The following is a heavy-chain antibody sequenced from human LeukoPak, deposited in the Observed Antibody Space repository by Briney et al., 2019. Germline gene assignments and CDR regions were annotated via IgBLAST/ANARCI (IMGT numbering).Heavy chain of an antibody. CDR2: IYSGGST. J-gene: IGHJ4*02. V-gene: IGHV3-53*01. Sequence: GGSLRLSCAASGFTVSSNYMSWVRQAPGKGQEWVSVIYSGGSTYYADSVKGRFTISRDNSKNTLYLQMNSLRAEDTAVYYCARAQAYGDYFDYWGQGTLVTVSS. CDR3: ARAQAYGDYFDY. CDR1: GFTVSSNY. D-gene: IGHD4-17*01.